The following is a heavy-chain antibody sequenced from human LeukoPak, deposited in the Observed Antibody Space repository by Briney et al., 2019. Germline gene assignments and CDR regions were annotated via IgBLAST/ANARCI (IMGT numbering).Heavy chain of an antibody. D-gene: IGHD3-22*01. CDR2: INWNGGGT. V-gene: IGHV3-20*04. CDR1: GFNFDDDG. CDR3: ARGPLQTIPTSKIVVYYYPFDY. J-gene: IGHJ4*02. Sequence: GGSLRLSCAASGFNFDDDGMSWVRQAPGKGLEWVSGINWNGGGTGYADSVKGRFTISRENAKNSLYLQMNSLKAEDTALYYCARGPLQTIPTSKIVVYYYPFDYWGQGTLVTVSS.